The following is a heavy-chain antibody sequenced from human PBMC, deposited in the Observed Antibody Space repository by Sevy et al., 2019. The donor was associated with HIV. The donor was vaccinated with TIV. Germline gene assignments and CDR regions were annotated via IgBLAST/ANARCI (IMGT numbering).Heavy chain of an antibody. CDR3: AGPTLPYSSGWSYYDS. D-gene: IGHD6-19*01. V-gene: IGHV4-39*01. CDR2: INYSGST. J-gene: IGHJ4*02. CDR1: GASISSSGYY. Sequence: ETLSLTCTVSGASISSSGYYWGWIRQPPRKGLEWIASINYSGSTFYNPSLKSRVTISSDTSKNQFSLKLNTVTAADTAIYYCAGPTLPYSSGWSYYDSWGQGTVVTVSS.